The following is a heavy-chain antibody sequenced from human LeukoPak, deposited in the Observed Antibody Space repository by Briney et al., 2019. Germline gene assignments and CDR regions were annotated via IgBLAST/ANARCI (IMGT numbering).Heavy chain of an antibody. Sequence: SETLSLTCAVYGGSFSGYYWTWIRQPPGKGLEWIGEIHHSGSTNYNPSLKSRVTISVDTSKNQFSLKLSSVTAADTAVYYCARTENYIPEDWFDPWGQGTLVTVSS. J-gene: IGHJ5*02. D-gene: IGHD5-24*01. CDR3: ARTENYIPEDWFDP. CDR1: GGSFSGYY. CDR2: IHHSGST. V-gene: IGHV4-34*01.